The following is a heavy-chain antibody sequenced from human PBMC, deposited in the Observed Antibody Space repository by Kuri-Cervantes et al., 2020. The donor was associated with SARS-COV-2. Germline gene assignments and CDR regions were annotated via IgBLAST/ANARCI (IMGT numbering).Heavy chain of an antibody. CDR3: ARAGVGDFWSGYYGMDV. D-gene: IGHD3-3*01. Sequence: SETLSLTCTVSGGSISSYYWSWIRQHPGKGLEWIGYIYYSGSTYYNPSLKSRVTISVDTSKNQFSLKLSSATAADTAVYYCARAGVGDFWSGYYGMDVWGQGTTVTVSS. CDR1: GGSISSYY. V-gene: IGHV4-59*06. J-gene: IGHJ6*02. CDR2: IYYSGST.